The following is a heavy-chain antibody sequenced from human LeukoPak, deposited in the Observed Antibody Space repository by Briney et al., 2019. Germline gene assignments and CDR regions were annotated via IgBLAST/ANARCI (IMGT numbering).Heavy chain of an antibody. CDR2: ISTSTSTI. Sequence: GGSLRLSCAASGFIFSAYAMNWVRQAPGKGLEWVSYISTSTSTIYYADSVKGRFTISRDNAKNSLYLQMNSLRVEDTAVYYCAGGSGTYDFWGQGTLVTASS. CDR3: AGGSGTYDF. V-gene: IGHV3-48*01. J-gene: IGHJ4*02. CDR1: GFIFSAYA. D-gene: IGHD1-26*01.